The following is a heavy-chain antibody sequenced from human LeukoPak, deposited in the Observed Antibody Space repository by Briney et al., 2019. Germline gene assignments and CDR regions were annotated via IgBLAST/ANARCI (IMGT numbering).Heavy chain of an antibody. Sequence: SVKVPCKASGGTFTSYATSWVRQPPGQGLEWMGGIIPIFGTANYAQKFQGRVTITTDESTSTAYMELSSLRSEDTAVYYCARDWSDYSSWYDAFDIWGQGTMVTVSS. CDR3: ARDWSDYSSWYDAFDI. CDR1: GGTFTSYA. D-gene: IGHD6-13*01. CDR2: IIPIFGTA. J-gene: IGHJ3*02. V-gene: IGHV1-69*05.